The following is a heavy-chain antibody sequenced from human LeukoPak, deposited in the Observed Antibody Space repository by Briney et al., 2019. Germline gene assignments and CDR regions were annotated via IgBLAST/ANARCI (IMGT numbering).Heavy chain of an antibody. Sequence: PGGSLRLSCTASGFAFAEHGMSWVRQVPGKGLEWVSGINWSGGSTGYADPLRGRFTISRDNAKNSLYLQMDSLRAEDTALYYCAGAPITSPFYFDYWGQGTLVTVSS. V-gene: IGHV3-20*04. CDR3: AGAPITSPFYFDY. D-gene: IGHD2-2*01. J-gene: IGHJ4*02. CDR2: INWSGGST. CDR1: GFAFAEHG.